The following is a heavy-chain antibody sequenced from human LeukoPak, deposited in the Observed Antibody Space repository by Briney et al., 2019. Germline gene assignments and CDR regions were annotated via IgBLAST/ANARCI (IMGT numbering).Heavy chain of an antibody. CDR2: IWYDGSNK. CDR1: GFTFSSYG. CDR3: ARGRIAVAPPLFYFDY. V-gene: IGHV3-33*01. D-gene: IGHD6-19*01. J-gene: IGHJ4*02. Sequence: GGSLRLSCAASGFTFSSYGMHWVRQAPGKGLEWVAVIWYDGSNKYYADSVKGRFTISRDNSKNTLYLQMNSLRAEDTAVYYCARGRIAVAPPLFYFDYWGQGTLVTVSS.